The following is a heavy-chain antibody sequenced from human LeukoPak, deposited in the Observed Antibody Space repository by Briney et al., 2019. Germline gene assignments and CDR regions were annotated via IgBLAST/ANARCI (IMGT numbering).Heavy chain of an antibody. D-gene: IGHD5-18*01. CDR3: ARGGYSYGYREYYFDY. CDR1: GGSFSGYY. CDR2: INHSGST. V-gene: IGHV4-34*01. Sequence: SETLSLTCAVYGGSFSGYYWSWIRQPPGKGLEWIGEINHSGSTNYNPSLKSRVTISVDTSKNQFSLKLSSVTAADTAVYYCARGGYSYGYREYYFDYWGQGTLVTVSS. J-gene: IGHJ4*02.